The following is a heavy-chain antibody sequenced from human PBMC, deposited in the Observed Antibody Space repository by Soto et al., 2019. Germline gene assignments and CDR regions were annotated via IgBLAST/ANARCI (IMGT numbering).Heavy chain of an antibody. V-gene: IGHV3-43*01. CDR3: AKAGAYNYGSYFDY. CDR2: ISWDGGIT. D-gene: IGHD5-18*01. J-gene: IGHJ4*02. CDR1: GFTFDDYT. Sequence: TGGSLRLPCAASGFTFDDYTMQWVRQAPGKGLEWVSLISWDGGITYYADSVKGRFTISRDNSKNSLYLQMNSLTTEDTALYYCAKAGAYNYGSYFDYWGQGTLVTVSS.